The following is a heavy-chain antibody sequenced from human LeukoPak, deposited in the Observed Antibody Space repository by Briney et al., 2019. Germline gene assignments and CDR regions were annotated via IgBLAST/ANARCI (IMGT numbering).Heavy chain of an antibody. J-gene: IGHJ4*02. Sequence: SETLSLTCTVSGDSVSSGSYYWSWLRQPPGKGLEWIGYIYYSGSTNYNPSLKSRVTISVDTSKNQFPLKLSSVTAADTAVYYCARGSGSYYRLFDYWGQGTLVTVSS. CDR2: IYYSGST. CDR1: GDSVSSGSYY. D-gene: IGHD1-26*01. CDR3: ARGSGSYYRLFDY. V-gene: IGHV4-61*01.